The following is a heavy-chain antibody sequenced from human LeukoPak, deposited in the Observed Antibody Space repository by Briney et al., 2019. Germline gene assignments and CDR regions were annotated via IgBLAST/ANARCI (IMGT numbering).Heavy chain of an antibody. CDR3: AREKGILELIY. CDR1: GFTFSSYA. CDR2: IYSGSNT. D-gene: IGHD3-10*01. Sequence: GGSLRLSCAASGFTFSSYAMYWVRQAPGKGLEWVSVIYSGSNTYYADSVKGRFTISRDNSKNTLYLQMNSLRAEDTAVYYCAREKGILELIYWGQGTLVTVSS. J-gene: IGHJ4*02. V-gene: IGHV3-66*01.